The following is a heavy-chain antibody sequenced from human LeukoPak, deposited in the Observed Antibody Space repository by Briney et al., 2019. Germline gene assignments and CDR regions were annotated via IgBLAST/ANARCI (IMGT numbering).Heavy chain of an antibody. J-gene: IGHJ4*02. CDR3: TREDY. CDR2: IHPDSGGT. V-gene: IGHV1-2*02. CDR1: GYTFTSYD. Sequence: ASVKVSCKASGYTFTSYDINWVRQAPGQGLEWMGWIHPDSGGTNYAQTFQGRVTMTRDTSISTAYMELSRLRSDDSAVYYCTREDYWGQGTLVTVSS.